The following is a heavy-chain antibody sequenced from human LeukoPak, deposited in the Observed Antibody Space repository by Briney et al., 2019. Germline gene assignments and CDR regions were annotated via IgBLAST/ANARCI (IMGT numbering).Heavy chain of an antibody. J-gene: IGHJ4*02. CDR1: GDSLSSSSYY. CDR2: IYYSGIT. D-gene: IGHD5-24*01. Sequence: SETLSLTCTVSGDSLSSSSYYWGWIRQPPGKGLEWIGSIYYSGITYYNPSLKSRITISVDTSKNQFSLKLISVTAADAAVYYCARRFPYNNTTYFYYWGQGTLVTVSS. V-gene: IGHV4-39*01. CDR3: ARRFPYNNTTYFYY.